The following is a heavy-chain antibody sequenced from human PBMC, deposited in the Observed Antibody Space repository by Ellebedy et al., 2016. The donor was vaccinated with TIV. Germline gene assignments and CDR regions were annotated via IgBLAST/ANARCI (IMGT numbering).Heavy chain of an antibody. CDR2: MYFSGGT. Sequence: MPSETLSLTCTVSGGSISGYYWGWIRQPPGKGLEWIGYMYFSGGTNYNPSLKSRLTISLDTSKNQFSLKLTSVTAADTAIYFCARDRRELGLRGLDPWGQGTLVSVSS. CDR1: GGSISGYY. CDR3: ARDRRELGLRGLDP. D-gene: IGHD1-26*01. J-gene: IGHJ5*02. V-gene: IGHV4-59*01.